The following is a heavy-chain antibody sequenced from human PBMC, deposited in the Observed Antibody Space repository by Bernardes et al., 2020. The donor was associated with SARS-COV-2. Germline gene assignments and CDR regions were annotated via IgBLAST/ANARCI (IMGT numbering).Heavy chain of an antibody. CDR2: FDPEDGET. CDR1: GYTLAELS. CDR3: ATGFNVYGDYVAVYYYYGMDV. D-gene: IGHD4-17*01. J-gene: IGHJ6*02. V-gene: IGHV1-24*01. Sequence: APTKAACKVSGYTLAELSMGWVRQAPGKGLEWMGGFDPEDGETIYAQKFQGRVTMTEDTSTDTAYMELSSLRSEDTAVYYCATGFNVYGDYVAVYYYYGMDVWVQGTTVTVSS.